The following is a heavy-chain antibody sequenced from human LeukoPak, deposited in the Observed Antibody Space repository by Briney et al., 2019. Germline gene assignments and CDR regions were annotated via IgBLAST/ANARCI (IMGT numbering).Heavy chain of an antibody. Sequence: GGSLRLSCADSGSTFTSYALSWVRQAPGKGLEWVSLISRDGRNTHYADSVKGRFTISRDDSKNTLSLQMNSLRAEDTALYYRARDLDSGGSYYVVDSWGQGTLVTVSS. J-gene: IGHJ4*02. CDR3: ARDLDSGGSYYVVDS. CDR1: GSTFTSYA. CDR2: ISRDGRNT. D-gene: IGHD3-22*01. V-gene: IGHV3-23*01.